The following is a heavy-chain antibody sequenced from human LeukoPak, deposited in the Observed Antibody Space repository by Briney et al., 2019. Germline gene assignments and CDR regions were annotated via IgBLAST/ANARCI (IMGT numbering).Heavy chain of an antibody. J-gene: IGHJ4*02. Sequence: GGSLRLSCAASGFTFSSCAMSWVRQAPGKGLEWVSGIVSYGSNTYYADSVKGRFTVSRDNAENTLYLQMSSLRAEDTAIYYCAKSGIFGGLFDYWGQGTLVTVSS. CDR3: AKSGIFGGLFDY. D-gene: IGHD3-3*01. CDR1: GFTFSSCA. V-gene: IGHV3-23*01. CDR2: IVSYGSNT.